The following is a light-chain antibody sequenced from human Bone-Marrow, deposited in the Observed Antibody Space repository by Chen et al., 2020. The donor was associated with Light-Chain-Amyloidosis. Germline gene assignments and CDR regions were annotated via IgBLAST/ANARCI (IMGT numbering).Light chain of an antibody. V-gene: IGLV3-25*03. CDR2: RDT. CDR1: DLPTKY. J-gene: IGLJ2*01. Sequence: SYELTQPPSVSVSPGQPARITCSGDDLPTKYAYWYQQQPGQAPVLVIHRDTERPSGISERFSGSSSGTTATLTISGVRAEDEADYHCQSADSSGTYEVIFGGGTKLTVL. CDR3: QSADSSGTYEVI.